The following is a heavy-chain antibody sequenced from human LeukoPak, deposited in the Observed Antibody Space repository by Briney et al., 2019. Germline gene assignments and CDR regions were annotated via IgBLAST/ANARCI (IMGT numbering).Heavy chain of an antibody. D-gene: IGHD1-1*01. Sequence: GASVKVSCKASGYTFTSYGINWVRQAPGQGLEWMGWISAYNGNTNYAQKLQGRVTMTTDISTSTAYMELRSLRSDDTAVYYCARILHDTYFDYWGQGTLVTVSS. CDR1: GYTFTSYG. CDR2: ISAYNGNT. CDR3: ARILHDTYFDY. V-gene: IGHV1-18*01. J-gene: IGHJ4*02.